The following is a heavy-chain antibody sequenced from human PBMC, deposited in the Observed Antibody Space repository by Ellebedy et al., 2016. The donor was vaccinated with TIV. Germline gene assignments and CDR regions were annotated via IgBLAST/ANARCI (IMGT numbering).Heavy chain of an antibody. V-gene: IGHV4-39*07. CDR3: ARTGITGGIDI. CDR2: IYYSGNT. CDR1: GGSISGSSYS. Sequence: GSLRLXXTVSGGSISGSSYSWGWIRQPPGKTLEWIGTIYYSGNTYYNPSLKSRVTISVDTSKNQFSLKLSSVTAADTAVYYCARTGITGGIDIWGQGTMVTVSS. D-gene: IGHD1-20*01. J-gene: IGHJ3*02.